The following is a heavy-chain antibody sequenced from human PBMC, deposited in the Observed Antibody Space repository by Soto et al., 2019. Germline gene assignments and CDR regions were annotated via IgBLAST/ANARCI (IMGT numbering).Heavy chain of an antibody. CDR2: IDPSDSYT. V-gene: IGHV5-10-1*01. CDR1: GYSFTSYW. J-gene: IGHJ6*02. CDR3: ARRGQLVPRETDYGMDV. Sequence: PGESLKISCNGSGYSFTSYWISWVRQMPGKGLEWMGRIDPSDSYTNYSPSFQGHVTISADKSISTAYLQWSSLKASDTAMYYCARRGQLVPRETDYGMDVWGQGTTVT. D-gene: IGHD6-6*01.